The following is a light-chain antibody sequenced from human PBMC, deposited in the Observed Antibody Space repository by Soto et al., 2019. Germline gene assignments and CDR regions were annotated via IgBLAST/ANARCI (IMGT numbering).Light chain of an antibody. CDR1: QSISSW. V-gene: IGKV1-5*01. CDR3: QQYNSYWT. Sequence: DIPMTQSPSTLSASVGDRVTITCRASQSISSWSAWYQQKPGKAPKLLIYDASSLESGVPSRFSGSGSGTEFTLTISSLQADDFATYYCQQYNSYWTFGQGTKVEIK. J-gene: IGKJ1*01. CDR2: DAS.